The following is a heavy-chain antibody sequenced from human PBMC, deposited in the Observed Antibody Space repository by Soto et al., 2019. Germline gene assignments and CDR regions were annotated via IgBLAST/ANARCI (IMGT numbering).Heavy chain of an antibody. V-gene: IGHV3-49*04. J-gene: IGHJ6*02. CDR1: GLTFGDYA. Sequence: RRLSCTASGLTFGDYAMSWVRQAPGKGLEWVGFIRSKAYGGTTEYAASVKGRFTISRDDSKSIAYLQMNSLKTEDTAVYYCTFDYDFWIVYKIYYYYYGMGVWGQGTTVTVS. D-gene: IGHD3-3*01. CDR3: TFDYDFWIVYKIYYYYYGMGV. CDR2: IRSKAYGGTT.